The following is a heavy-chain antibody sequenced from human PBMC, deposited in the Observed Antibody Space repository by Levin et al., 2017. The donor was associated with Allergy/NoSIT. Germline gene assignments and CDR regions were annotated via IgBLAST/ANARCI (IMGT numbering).Heavy chain of an antibody. CDR1: GASISSYY. CDR2: IYYSGST. V-gene: IGHV4-59*01. D-gene: IGHD2-2*01. J-gene: IGHJ5*02. CDR3: ARDLGYCSTTSCYPWFDP. Sequence: SSETLSLTCTVSGASISSYYWSWIRQPPGKGLEWIGYIYYSGSTNYNPSLKSRVTISVDTSKNQFSLRLSSVTAADTAVYYCARDLGYCSTTSCYPWFDPWGQGTLVTVSS.